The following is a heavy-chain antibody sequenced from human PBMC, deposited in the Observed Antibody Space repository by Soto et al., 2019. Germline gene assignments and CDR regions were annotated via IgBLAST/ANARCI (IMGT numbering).Heavy chain of an antibody. CDR2: IYSTGST. J-gene: IGHJ4*02. CDR3: ARRVGATPPIN. CDR1: GSSVSSASYH. Sequence: QVQLQESGPGLVKPSETLSLTCTVSGSSVSSASYHWVWIRQPPGKGLQWIGNIYSTGSTNYNPSLKSRVTISVDTSKNQFSLKLNSVTAADTAVYYCARRVGATPPINWGQGTLVTVSS. D-gene: IGHD1-26*01. V-gene: IGHV4-61*01.